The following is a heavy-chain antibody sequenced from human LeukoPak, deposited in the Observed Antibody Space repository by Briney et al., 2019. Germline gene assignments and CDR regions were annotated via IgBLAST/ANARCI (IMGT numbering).Heavy chain of an antibody. V-gene: IGHV1-3*01. CDR2: INAGNGNT. Sequence: ASVKVSCKASGYTFTSYAMHWVRQAPGQRLEWMGWINAGNGNTKYSQKFQGRVTITRDTSTSTAYMELRSLRSDDTAVYYCARDRGYYNNWFDPWGQGTLVTVSS. D-gene: IGHD3-3*01. J-gene: IGHJ5*02. CDR3: ARDRGYYNNWFDP. CDR1: GYTFTSYA.